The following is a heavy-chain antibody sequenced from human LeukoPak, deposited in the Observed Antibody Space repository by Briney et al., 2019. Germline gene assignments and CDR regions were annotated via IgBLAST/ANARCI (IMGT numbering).Heavy chain of an antibody. CDR1: GFTFSSYE. V-gene: IGHV3-48*03. CDR3: ARDGTPHYTTGWVFFDY. CDR2: IGRSASAI. D-gene: IGHD6-25*01. J-gene: IGHJ4*02. Sequence: GGSLRLSCAASGFTFSSYEMNWVRQAPGKGLEWLSYIGRSASAIHYADSVKGRFAISRDNAENSLYLQMNSLRAEDTAVYYCARDGTPHYTTGWVFFDYWGQGTLVTVSS.